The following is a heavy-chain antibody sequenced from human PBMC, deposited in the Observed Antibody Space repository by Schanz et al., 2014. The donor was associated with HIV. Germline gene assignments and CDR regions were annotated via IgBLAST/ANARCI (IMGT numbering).Heavy chain of an antibody. D-gene: IGHD6-19*01. J-gene: IGHJ3*02. CDR2: ISGSDGTI. Sequence: VQLMESGGGLVQPGRSLRLSCAASGFTFSDFYMSWIRQAPGKGLESVSYISGSDGTIYYADSVKGRFTISRDNAKNSLYLQLNSLRAEDTAVYYCARSPWLRDDGLDIWGQGTMVTVSS. CDR3: ARSPWLRDDGLDI. V-gene: IGHV3-11*01. CDR1: GFTFSDFY.